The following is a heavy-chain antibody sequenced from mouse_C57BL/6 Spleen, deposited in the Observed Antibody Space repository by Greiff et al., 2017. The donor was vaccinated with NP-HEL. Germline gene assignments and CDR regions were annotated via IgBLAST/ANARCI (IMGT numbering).Heavy chain of an antibody. CDR1: GFNIKDDY. CDR2: IDPENGDT. D-gene: IGHD1-1*01. Sequence: VQLQQSGAELVRPGASVKLSCTASGFNIKDDYMHWVKQRPEQGLEWIGWIDPENGDTEYASKFQGKATITADTSSNTAYLQLSSLTSEDTAVYYCTYYYGSRHYYAMDYWGQGTSVTVSS. CDR3: TYYYGSRHYYAMDY. V-gene: IGHV14-4*01. J-gene: IGHJ4*01.